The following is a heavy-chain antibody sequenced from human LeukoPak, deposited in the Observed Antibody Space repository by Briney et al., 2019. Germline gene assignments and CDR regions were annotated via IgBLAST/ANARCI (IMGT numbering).Heavy chain of an antibody. D-gene: IGHD6-13*01. CDR2: IYYSGDT. CDR1: GGSISSYH. J-gene: IGHJ4*02. Sequence: SETLSLTCTVSGGSISSYHWSWIRQPAGKGLEWIGYIYYSGDTNYNPSLKSRVTISVDTSKNQFSLKLSSVTAADTAVYYCARYGSNWLFDYWGQGTLVTVSS. V-gene: IGHV4-59*01. CDR3: ARYGSNWLFDY.